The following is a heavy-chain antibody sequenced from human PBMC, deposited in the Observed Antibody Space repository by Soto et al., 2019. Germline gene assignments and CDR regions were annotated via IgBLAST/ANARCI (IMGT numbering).Heavy chain of an antibody. CDR1: GFSFSSSW. CDR2: INNDGSNT. J-gene: IGHJ5*02. V-gene: IGHV3-74*01. D-gene: IGHD3-3*01. CDR3: ARRYDFWTGYYLPGDS. Sequence: EVQLVESGGGLVQPGESLRLSCAASGFSFSSSWMHWVRQAPGKGLVWVSRINNDGSNTRYADPVKGRFTVSRDNAKNTLYLQMNSLRAEETAVYYCARRYDFWTGYYLPGDSWGQGTLVTVSS.